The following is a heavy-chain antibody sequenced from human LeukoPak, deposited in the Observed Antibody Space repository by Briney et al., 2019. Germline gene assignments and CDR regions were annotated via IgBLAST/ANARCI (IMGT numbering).Heavy chain of an antibody. V-gene: IGHV1-46*01. J-gene: IGHJ6*03. Sequence: ASVKVSCKASGYTFTSYYMHWVRQAPGQGLEWMGIINPSGGTTSYAQKFQGRVTMTRDTSTSTVYMELSSLRSEDTAVYYCARGVAAFGDRSYYYYYYMDVWGKGTTVTISS. D-gene: IGHD3-10*01. CDR1: GYTFTSYY. CDR3: ARGVAAFGDRSYYYYYYMDV. CDR2: INPSGGTT.